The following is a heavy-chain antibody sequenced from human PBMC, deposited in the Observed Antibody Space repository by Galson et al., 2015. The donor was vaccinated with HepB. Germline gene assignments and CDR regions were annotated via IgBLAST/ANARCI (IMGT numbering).Heavy chain of an antibody. CDR3: ARDQHPPYYDILTGYYFYFQH. D-gene: IGHD3-9*01. V-gene: IGHV3-30*04. CDR2: ISYDGSNK. Sequence: WVRQAPGKGLEWVAVISYDGSNKYYADSVKGRFTISRDNSKNTLYLQMNSLRAEDTAVYYCARDQHPPYYDILTGYYFYFQHWGQGTLVTVSS. J-gene: IGHJ1*01.